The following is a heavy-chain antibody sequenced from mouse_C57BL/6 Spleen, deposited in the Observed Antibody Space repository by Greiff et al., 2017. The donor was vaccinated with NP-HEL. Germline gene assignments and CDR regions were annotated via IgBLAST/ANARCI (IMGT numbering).Heavy chain of an antibody. Sequence: EVQLVESGGGLVKPGGSLKLSCAASGFTSSSYAMSWVRQTPEKRLEWVATISDGGSYTYYPDNVKGRFTISRDNAKNNLYLQMSHLKSEDTAMYYCARPDFDYWGQGTTLTVSS. CDR1: GFTSSSYA. CDR3: ARPDFDY. CDR2: ISDGGSYT. V-gene: IGHV5-4*01. J-gene: IGHJ2*01.